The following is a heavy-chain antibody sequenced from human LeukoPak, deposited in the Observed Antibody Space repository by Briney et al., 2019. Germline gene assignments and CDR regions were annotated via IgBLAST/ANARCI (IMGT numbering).Heavy chain of an antibody. Sequence: GGSLRLSCAASGFTFSSYAMSWVRQAPGKGLEWVSAISGSGGSTYYADSAKGRFSISRDNSKNTLYLQMNSLRAEDTAVYYCAKVGYNYGFSLFHFDYWGQGTLVTVSS. V-gene: IGHV3-23*01. J-gene: IGHJ4*02. CDR2: ISGSGGST. CDR1: GFTFSSYA. D-gene: IGHD5-18*01. CDR3: AKVGYNYGFSLFHFDY.